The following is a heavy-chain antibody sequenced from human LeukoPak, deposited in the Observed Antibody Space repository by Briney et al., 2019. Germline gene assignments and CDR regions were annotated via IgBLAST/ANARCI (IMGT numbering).Heavy chain of an antibody. V-gene: IGHV3-7*01. J-gene: IGHJ4*02. D-gene: IGHD3-22*01. CDR3: ARMSYDSSGYYLLFDY. Sequence: GGSLRLSCAASGFTFSSYWMSWVRQAPGKGLEWVANIKQDGSEKYYVDSVKGRFTISRDNAKNSLYLQMNSLRAEDTAVYYCARMSYDSSGYYLLFDYWGQGTLVTVSS. CDR1: GFTFSSYW. CDR2: IKQDGSEK.